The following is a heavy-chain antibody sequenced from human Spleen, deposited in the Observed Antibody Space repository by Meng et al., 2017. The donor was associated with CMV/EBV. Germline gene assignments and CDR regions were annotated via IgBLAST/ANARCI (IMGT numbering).Heavy chain of an antibody. CDR1: GYTFNDYK. J-gene: IGHJ4*02. CDR3: ATAYQYLGY. Sequence: TISCRVSGYTFNDYKIHWVQQAPGKGLEWMGLSDPENGETTYAKKFQGRITMTADTSSDTAYMELSSLGFDDTAVYYCATAYQYLGYWGQGGLVTVSS. CDR2: SDPENGET. V-gene: IGHV1-69-2*01.